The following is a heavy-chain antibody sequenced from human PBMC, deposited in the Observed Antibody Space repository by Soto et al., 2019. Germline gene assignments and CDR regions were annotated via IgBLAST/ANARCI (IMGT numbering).Heavy chain of an antibody. Sequence: PGGSLRLSCAASGFTFSSYAMSWVRQAPGKGLEWVSAISGSGGSTYYADSVKGRFTISRDNSKNTLYRQMNSLRAEDTAVYYCAKDQVPIEYGSGSYHPLFDYWGQGTLVTVSS. CDR2: ISGSGGST. V-gene: IGHV3-23*01. CDR1: GFTFSSYA. J-gene: IGHJ4*02. D-gene: IGHD6-19*01. CDR3: AKDQVPIEYGSGSYHPLFDY.